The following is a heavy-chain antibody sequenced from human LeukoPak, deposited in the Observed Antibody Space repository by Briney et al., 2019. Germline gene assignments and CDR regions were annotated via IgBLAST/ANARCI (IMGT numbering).Heavy chain of an antibody. J-gene: IGHJ3*02. CDR3: AKDDHYDTSGHGWVFDI. D-gene: IGHD3-22*01. Sequence: GGSLRLSCAASGFTFTSYSMHWVRQAPGKGLEWVAFISPDGSIGNYADSVKGRFTISRGNSKNTVYLQINSLRPEDTALYHCAKDDHYDTSGHGWVFDIWGQGTVVTVSS. CDR1: GFTFTSYS. V-gene: IGHV3-30*18. CDR2: ISPDGSIG.